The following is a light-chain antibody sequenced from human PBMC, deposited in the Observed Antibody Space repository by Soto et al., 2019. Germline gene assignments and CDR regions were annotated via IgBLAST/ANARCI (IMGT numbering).Light chain of an antibody. Sequence: EIVMTQSPATLSVSPWERATLSCRASQSVRSNLAWYQQKPGQAPRLVIYAASTRATGIPDRFSGSVSGTEFILTISSLQSEDFAVYYCQQYNEWPPFTFGQGTRLEIK. CDR1: QSVRSN. J-gene: IGKJ5*01. V-gene: IGKV3-15*01. CDR2: AAS. CDR3: QQYNEWPPFT.